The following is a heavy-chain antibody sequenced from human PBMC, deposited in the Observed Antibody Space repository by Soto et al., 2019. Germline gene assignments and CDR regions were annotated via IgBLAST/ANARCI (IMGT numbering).Heavy chain of an antibody. CDR1: GGSISSYY. D-gene: IGHD3-10*01. CDR3: ARRVATSGGDWFDP. J-gene: IGHJ5*02. V-gene: IGHV4-59*01. CDR2: IYYSGST. Sequence: QVQLQESGPGLVKPSETLSLTCTVSGGSISSYYWSWIRQPPGKGLEWIGYIYYSGSTNYNPSLKGRVTISVDTSKNQFALKLSSVTAADTAVYYCARRVATSGGDWFDPWGQGTLVTVSS.